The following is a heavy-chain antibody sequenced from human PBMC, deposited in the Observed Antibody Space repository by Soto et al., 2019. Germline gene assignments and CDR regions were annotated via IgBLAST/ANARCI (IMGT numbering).Heavy chain of an antibody. CDR3: ARAYGSGSSYYYYGMDV. V-gene: IGHV3-30-3*01. CDR1: GFTFSSYA. D-gene: IGHD3-10*01. Sequence: GGSLRLSCAASGFTFSSYAMHWVRQAPGKGLEWVAVISYDGSNKYYADSVKGRFTVSRDNSKNTLYLQMNSLRAEDTAVYYCARAYGSGSSYYYYGMDVWGQGTTVTVSS. CDR2: ISYDGSNK. J-gene: IGHJ6*02.